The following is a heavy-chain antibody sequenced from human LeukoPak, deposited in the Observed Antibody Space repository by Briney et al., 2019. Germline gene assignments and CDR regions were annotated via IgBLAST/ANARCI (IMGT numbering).Heavy chain of an antibody. D-gene: IGHD6-13*01. V-gene: IGHV3-30*04. CDR2: ISYDGSNK. CDR3: ARAIAAAGLDY. J-gene: IGHJ4*02. CDR1: GFTFSSFA. Sequence: PGGSLRLSCAASGFTFSSFAMHWVRQAPGKGLEWVAVISYDGSNKKYADSVEGRFTISRDNPKNTVYLQMNSVRAEDTAVYYCARAIAAAGLDYWGQGTLVTVSS.